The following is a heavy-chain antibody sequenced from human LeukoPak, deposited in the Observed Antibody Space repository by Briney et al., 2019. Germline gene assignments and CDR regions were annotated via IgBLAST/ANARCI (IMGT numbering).Heavy chain of an antibody. Sequence: ASVKVSCKASGYTFTSYGISWVRQAPGQGREWMGWISAYNGNTNYAQKLQGRVTMTTDTSTSTAYMELRSLRSDDTAVYYCAGHYDFWSGYYALDYWGQGTLVTVSS. J-gene: IGHJ4*02. CDR2: ISAYNGNT. CDR3: AGHYDFWSGYYALDY. D-gene: IGHD3-3*01. CDR1: GYTFTSYG. V-gene: IGHV1-18*01.